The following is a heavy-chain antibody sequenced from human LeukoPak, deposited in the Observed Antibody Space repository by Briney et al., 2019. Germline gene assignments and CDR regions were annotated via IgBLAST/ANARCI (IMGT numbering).Heavy chain of an antibody. CDR3: ARALDCSSTSCRTYFDY. J-gene: IGHJ4*02. Sequence: SEALSLTCTVSGGSISSYYWSWIRQPPGKGLEWIGYIYYSGSTNYNPSLKSRVTISVDTSKHQFSLKLSSVTAADTAVYYCARALDCSSTSCRTYFDYWGQGTLVTVSS. CDR1: GGSISSYY. D-gene: IGHD2-2*01. V-gene: IGHV4-59*01. CDR2: IYYSGST.